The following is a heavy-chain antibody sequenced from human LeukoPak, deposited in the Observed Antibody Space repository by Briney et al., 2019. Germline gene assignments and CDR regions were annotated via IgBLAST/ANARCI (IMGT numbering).Heavy chain of an antibody. D-gene: IGHD5-18*01. CDR3: ARAEGYADDFDY. J-gene: IGHJ4*02. V-gene: IGHV3-30*03. CDR2: ISYDGSNK. CDR1: GFTFSSYG. Sequence: GRSLRLSCAASGFTFSSYGMHWVRQAPGKGLEWVAVISYDGSNKYYADSVKGRFTISRDNSKNTLYLQMNSLRAEDTAVYYRARAEGYADDFDYWGQGTLVTVSS.